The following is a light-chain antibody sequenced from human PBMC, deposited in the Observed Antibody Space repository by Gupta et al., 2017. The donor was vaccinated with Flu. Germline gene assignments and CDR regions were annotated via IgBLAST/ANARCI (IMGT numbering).Light chain of an antibody. CDR2: EVS. V-gene: IGLV2-23*02. CDR1: SSDVGSYNL. Sequence: SITISCTGTSSDVGSYNLVSWYQQQPGKAPKLMIYEVSKRPSGVSNRFSGYKSVNTASLIISGLQAEDESDYYCCSYAGSRSWVFGGGTKLTVL. J-gene: IGLJ3*02. CDR3: CSYAGSRSWV.